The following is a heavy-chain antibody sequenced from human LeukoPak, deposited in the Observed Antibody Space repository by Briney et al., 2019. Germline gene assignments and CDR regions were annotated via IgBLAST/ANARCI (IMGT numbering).Heavy chain of an antibody. CDR2: INSDGSST. Sequence: PGGSLRLSCAASGFTFSSYWMHWVRQAPGKGLVWVSRINSDGSSTSYADSVKGRFTISRDNAKNSLDLQMNSLRVEDTAVYYCARLSGSYWGWFDPWGQGTQVTVSS. CDR3: ARLSGSYWGWFDP. J-gene: IGHJ5*02. CDR1: GFTFSSYW. D-gene: IGHD1-26*01. V-gene: IGHV3-74*01.